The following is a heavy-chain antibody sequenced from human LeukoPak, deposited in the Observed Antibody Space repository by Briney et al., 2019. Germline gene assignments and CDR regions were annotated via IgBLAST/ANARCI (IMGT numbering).Heavy chain of an antibody. CDR1: GYTFTSYG. Sequence: ASVKVSCKASGYTFTSYGISWVRQAPGQGLEWMGWISAYNGNTNYAQKLQGRVTMTTDTSTSTAYMELRSLRSDDTAVYYCARDTGYSSSWYHRFDPWGRGTLVTVSS. CDR3: ARDTGYSSSWYHRFDP. V-gene: IGHV1-18*01. J-gene: IGHJ5*02. CDR2: ISAYNGNT. D-gene: IGHD6-13*01.